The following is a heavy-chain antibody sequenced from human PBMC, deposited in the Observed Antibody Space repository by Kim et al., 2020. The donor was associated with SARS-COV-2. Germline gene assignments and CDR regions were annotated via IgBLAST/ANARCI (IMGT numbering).Heavy chain of an antibody. CDR2: IFYSGSA. V-gene: IGHV4-39*06. D-gene: IGHD6-19*01. J-gene: IGHJ4*02. CDR1: RVSISSSNYY. Sequence: SETLSLTCTVSRVSISSSNYYWGWIRQAPGKGLEWIGKIFYSGSADFNASLKSRVTMSVDTSKKQFALHLSSVTAADTAVYYCAWASSLAGEYYFDYWGQGTLVTVS. CDR3: AWASSLAGEYYFDY.